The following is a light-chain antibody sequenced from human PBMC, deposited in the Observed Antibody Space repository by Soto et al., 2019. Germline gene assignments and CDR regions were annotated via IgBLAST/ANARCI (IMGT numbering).Light chain of an antibody. V-gene: IGLV2-11*01. CDR3: CSYAGSNTHYV. J-gene: IGLJ1*01. CDR1: SSDVGSYNY. CDR2: DVS. Sequence: QSVLTQPRSVSGSPGQSVTISCAGTSSDVGSYNYVSWYQQHPGKAPKLLIYDVSKRPSGVPVRFSGSKSGNTASLTISGLQAEDESDYYCCSYAGSNTHYVFGTGTKVTVL.